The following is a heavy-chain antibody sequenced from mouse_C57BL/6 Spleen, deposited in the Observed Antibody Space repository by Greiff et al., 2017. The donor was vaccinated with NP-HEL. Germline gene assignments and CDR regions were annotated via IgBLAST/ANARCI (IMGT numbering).Heavy chain of an antibody. D-gene: IGHD2-1*01. Sequence: QVQLQQPGAELVRPGSSVKLSCKASGYTFTSYWLHWVKQRPIQGLEWIGNIDPSDSETHYNQNFKDKATLTVDKSSSTAYMQLSSLTSEDSAVYYCARSGNYVRFAYWGQGTLVTVSA. J-gene: IGHJ3*01. V-gene: IGHV1-52*01. CDR3: ARSGNYVRFAY. CDR2: IDPSDSET. CDR1: GYTFTSYW.